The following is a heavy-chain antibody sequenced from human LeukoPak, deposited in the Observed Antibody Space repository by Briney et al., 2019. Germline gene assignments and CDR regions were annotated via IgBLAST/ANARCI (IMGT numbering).Heavy chain of an antibody. Sequence: PSETLSLTCTVSGGPINAYYWSWIRQPAGKGLEWIGRISASGSTRYNPSLKSRVTMSVDTSKNQFSLKLNSVTATDTAVYYCARVSDYDFWSGYYSRGYYFDYWGQGTLVTVSS. CDR3: ARVSDYDFWSGYYSRGYYFDY. D-gene: IGHD3-3*01. V-gene: IGHV4-4*07. CDR2: ISASGST. CDR1: GGPINAYY. J-gene: IGHJ4*02.